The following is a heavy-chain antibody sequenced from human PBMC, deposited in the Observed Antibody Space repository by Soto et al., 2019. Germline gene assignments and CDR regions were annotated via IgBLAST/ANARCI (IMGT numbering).Heavy chain of an antibody. CDR3: VKERYAQLWLEDYGMDV. Sequence: GGSVRLACAASGFTFSRYGRHWVRQAPAKGLEWVSLISYDGSDKYYADSVKGRFTISRDNSKNTLYLQMSSLGPEDTAVYYCVKERYAQLWLEDYGMDVWGQGTTVTVSS. CDR1: GFTFSRYG. CDR2: ISYDGSDK. J-gene: IGHJ6*02. D-gene: IGHD5-18*01. V-gene: IGHV3-30*18.